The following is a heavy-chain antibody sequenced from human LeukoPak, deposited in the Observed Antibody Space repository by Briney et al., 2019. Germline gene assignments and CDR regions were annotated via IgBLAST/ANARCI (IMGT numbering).Heavy chain of an antibody. V-gene: IGHV3-74*01. CDR2: INSDGSST. D-gene: IGHD6-19*01. CDR1: GFTFSSYW. CDR3: ARDLSDGSGWFPGNYFDY. Sequence: GGSLRLSCAASGFTFSSYWMHWVRQAPGKGLVWVSRINSDGSSTSYADSVKGRFTISRDNAKNTLYLQMNSLRAEDTAVYYCARDLSDGSGWFPGNYFDYWGQGTLVTVSS. J-gene: IGHJ4*02.